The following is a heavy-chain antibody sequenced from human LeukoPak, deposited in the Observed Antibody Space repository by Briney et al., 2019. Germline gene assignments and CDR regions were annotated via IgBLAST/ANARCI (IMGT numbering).Heavy chain of an antibody. D-gene: IGHD1-1*01. Sequence: PGWSLRLSCAASGVTFSSSWMSWVRQAPGKGLEWVASIKQDGSEKYYVDFVKGRFSNSRDNAKNSLYLQMNSLGADDTAVYYCAGGTGMDVWGQGTTVTVSS. J-gene: IGHJ6*02. V-gene: IGHV3-7*05. CDR3: AGGTGMDV. CDR2: IKQDGSEK. CDR1: GVTFSSSW.